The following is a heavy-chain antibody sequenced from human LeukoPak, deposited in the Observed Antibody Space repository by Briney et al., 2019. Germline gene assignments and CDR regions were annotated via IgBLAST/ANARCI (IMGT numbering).Heavy chain of an antibody. CDR3: VGLGTNYYGLR. CDR2: IWYDGSNR. V-gene: IGHV3-33*01. CDR1: GFPFSSYG. D-gene: IGHD3-10*01. J-gene: IGHJ4*02. Sequence: GGSLRLSCAASGFPFSSYGMHWVRQAPGKGLEWVAVIWYDGSNRYYADSVKGRFTISRDNSKNTLYLEMNSPRAEDTAVYYCVGLGTNYYGLRWGQGTLVTVSS.